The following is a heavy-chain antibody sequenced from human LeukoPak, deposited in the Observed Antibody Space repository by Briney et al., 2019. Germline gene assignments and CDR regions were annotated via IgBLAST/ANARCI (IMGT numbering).Heavy chain of an antibody. CDR1: GFTFSSYG. D-gene: IGHD3-3*01. Sequence: QAGGSLRLSCAASGFTFSSYGMSWVRQAPGKGLEWVSAISGSGGSTYYADSVKGRFTISRDNAKNSLYLQMNSLRAEDTAVYYCARDPRGDFWSGYVKYSSGYYFDYWGQGTLVTVSS. V-gene: IGHV3-23*01. J-gene: IGHJ4*02. CDR2: ISGSGGST. CDR3: ARDPRGDFWSGYVKYSSGYYFDY.